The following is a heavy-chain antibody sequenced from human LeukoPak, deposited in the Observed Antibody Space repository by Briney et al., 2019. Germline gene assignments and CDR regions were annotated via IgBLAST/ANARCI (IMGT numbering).Heavy chain of an antibody. CDR2: IYASGNT. J-gene: IGHJ4*02. CDR1: RGSISSYY. CDR3: ARGRGSSWYYFDS. V-gene: IGHV4-4*07. D-gene: IGHD6-13*01. Sequence: PSETLSLTCTVSRGSISSYYWSWVRQPAGKGLEWIGRIYASGNTNYNPSLKGRVTMTVDTSKNQFSLNLSSVTAADTAVYYCARGRGSSWYYFDSWGQGTLVTVSS.